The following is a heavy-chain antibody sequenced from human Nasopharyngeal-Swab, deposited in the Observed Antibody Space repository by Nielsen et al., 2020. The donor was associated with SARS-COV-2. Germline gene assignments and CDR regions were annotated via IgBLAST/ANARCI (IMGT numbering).Heavy chain of an antibody. CDR1: GFTFSSYA. D-gene: IGHD6-13*01. CDR3: AKSPRIAAAGTY. Sequence: GESLKISCAASGFTFSSYAMSWVRQAPGKGLEWVSAISGSGGSTYYADSVKGRFTISRDNSKNTLYLQMNSLRAEDTAVYYCAKSPRIAAAGTYWGQGTLVTVSS. V-gene: IGHV3-23*01. CDR2: ISGSGGST. J-gene: IGHJ4*02.